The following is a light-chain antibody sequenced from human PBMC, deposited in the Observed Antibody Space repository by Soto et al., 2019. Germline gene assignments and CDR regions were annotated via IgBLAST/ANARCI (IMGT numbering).Light chain of an antibody. J-gene: IGLJ3*02. V-gene: IGLV1-44*01. CDR1: SSNIGSNP. Sequence: QSVLTQPPSASGTPGQRVTISCSGTSSNIGSNPVNWYHQLPGTAPKLLIFANNERPSGVPDRFSGSKSGTSASLAISGLQSEDEADYYCATWDDSLNGGVFGGGTQVTVL. CDR2: ANN. CDR3: ATWDDSLNGGV.